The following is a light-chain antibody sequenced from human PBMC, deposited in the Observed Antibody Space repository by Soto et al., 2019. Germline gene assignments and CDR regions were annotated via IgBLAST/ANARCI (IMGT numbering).Light chain of an antibody. Sequence: QSALAQPASVSGSPRQSITISCTGTSSDVGSHNAVSWYQHHPGKAPKLMVYEVSNRPSGVSNRFSGSKSGNTASLTISGLQAEDEADYYCSSYTSSTAYVFGTGTKLTVL. V-gene: IGLV2-14*02. CDR3: SSYTSSTAYV. CDR1: SSDVGSHNA. J-gene: IGLJ1*01. CDR2: EVS.